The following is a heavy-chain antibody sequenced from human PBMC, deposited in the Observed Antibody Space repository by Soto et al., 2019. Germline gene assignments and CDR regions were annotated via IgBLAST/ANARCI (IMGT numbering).Heavy chain of an antibody. Sequence: SSETLSLTCTVSGGSISSYYWSWIRQPPGKGLEWIGYIYYSGSTNYNPSLKSRVTISVDTSKNQFSLKLSSVTAADTAVYYCARDRGYYDSSGYLLYYYYGMDVWGQGTTVTVSS. CDR3: ARDRGYYDSSGYLLYYYYGMDV. CDR2: IYYSGST. CDR1: GGSISSYY. V-gene: IGHV4-59*01. J-gene: IGHJ6*02. D-gene: IGHD3-22*01.